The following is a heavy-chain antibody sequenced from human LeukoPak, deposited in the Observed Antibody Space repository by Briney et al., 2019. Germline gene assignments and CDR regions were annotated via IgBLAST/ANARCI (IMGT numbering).Heavy chain of an antibody. J-gene: IGHJ3*02. CDR2: IDSTGST. D-gene: IGHD5-18*01. Sequence: GSLRLSCVASGILVSSNYMSWVRQAPGKGLEWVSFIDSTGSTYYADSVKGRFAISRDNSRNTLYLQMNSLRVEDTAVYYCARRERLGYSYGRGTLDIWGQGTMVTVSS. CDR3: ARRERLGYSYGRGTLDI. V-gene: IGHV3-66*01. CDR1: GILVSSNY.